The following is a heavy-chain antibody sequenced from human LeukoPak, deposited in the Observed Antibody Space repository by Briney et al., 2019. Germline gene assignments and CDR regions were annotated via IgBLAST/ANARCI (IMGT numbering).Heavy chain of an antibody. CDR3: ARDSFKGYSSGWPTGDY. CDR1: GFTFSSHS. CDR2: ISSSSSYI. D-gene: IGHD6-19*01. Sequence: GGSLRLSCAASGFTFSSHSMNWVRQAPGKGLEWVSSISSSSSYIYYADSVKGRFTISRDNAKNSLYLQMNSLRAEDTAVYYCARDSFKGYSSGWPTGDYWGQGTLVTVSS. V-gene: IGHV3-21*01. J-gene: IGHJ4*02.